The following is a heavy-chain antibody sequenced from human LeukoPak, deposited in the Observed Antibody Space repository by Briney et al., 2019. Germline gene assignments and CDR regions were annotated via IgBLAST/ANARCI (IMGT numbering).Heavy chain of an antibody. Sequence: GASVKVSCKTSGYTFTGYYMHWVRQAPGQGLEWMGWINPNSGGTNYAQKFQGRVTMTRDTSISTAYMELSRLRSDDTAVYYCARDGQITGYTLWFDPWGQGTLVTVSS. CDR3: ARDGQITGYTLWFDP. V-gene: IGHV1-2*02. J-gene: IGHJ5*02. CDR1: GYTFTGYY. D-gene: IGHD1-20*01. CDR2: INPNSGGT.